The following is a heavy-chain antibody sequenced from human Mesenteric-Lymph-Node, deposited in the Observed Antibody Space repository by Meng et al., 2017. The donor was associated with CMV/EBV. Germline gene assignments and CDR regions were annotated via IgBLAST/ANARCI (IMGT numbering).Heavy chain of an antibody. CDR2: IYYSGST. CDR1: GGSVSGGSSY. D-gene: IGHD3-16*01. CDR3: ARQKGGYYYGMDV. V-gene: IGHV4-61*01. J-gene: IGHJ6*02. Sequence: SETLSLTCTVSGGSVSGGSSYWTWIRQPPGKGLEWIGYIYYSGSTSYNPSLKSRVTISLDTSNNQFSLKGTSVTAADTAVYYCARQKGGYYYGMDVWGQGTTVTVSS.